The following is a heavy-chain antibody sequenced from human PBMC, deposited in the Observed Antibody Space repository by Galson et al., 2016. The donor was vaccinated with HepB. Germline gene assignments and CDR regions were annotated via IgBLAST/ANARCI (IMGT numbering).Heavy chain of an antibody. CDR2: ISDSGTYI. D-gene: IGHD6-25*01. Sequence: SLRLSCAASGFIFSAYNMNWVRQTPGKGLEWVSSISDSGTYIYYTDSVKGRFTISRDNTKNSVSLQMNSLRVEDTAVYYCARGSASWYFDLWGRGTLVTVSS. CDR3: ARGSASWYFDL. V-gene: IGHV3-21*01. CDR1: GFIFSAYN. J-gene: IGHJ2*01.